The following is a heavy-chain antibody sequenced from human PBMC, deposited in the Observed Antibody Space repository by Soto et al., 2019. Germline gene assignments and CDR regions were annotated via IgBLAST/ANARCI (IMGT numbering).Heavy chain of an antibody. D-gene: IGHD6-6*01. CDR3: AKDQYSSSSRYYYYGMDV. V-gene: IGHV3-23*01. J-gene: IGHJ6*02. CDR1: GFTFSSYA. Sequence: PGGSLRLSCAASGFTFSSYAMSWVRQAPGKGLEWVSAISGSGGSTYYADSVKGRFTISRDNSKNTLYLQMNSLRAEDTAVYYCAKDQYSSSSRYYYYGMDVWGQATTVTVSS. CDR2: ISGSGGST.